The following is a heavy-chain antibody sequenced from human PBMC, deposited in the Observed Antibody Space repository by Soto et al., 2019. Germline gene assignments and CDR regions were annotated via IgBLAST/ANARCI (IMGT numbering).Heavy chain of an antibody. J-gene: IGHJ4*02. CDR3: ARRGSSGWYGGYFDY. D-gene: IGHD6-19*01. V-gene: IGHV4-34*01. Sequence: QVQLQQWGAGLLKPSETLSLTCAVYGGSFSGYYWSWIRQPPGKGLEWIGEINHSGSTNYNPSLKSRVTISVDTSKDQFSLKLSSVTAADTAVYYCARRGSSGWYGGYFDYWGQGTLVTVSS. CDR1: GGSFSGYY. CDR2: INHSGST.